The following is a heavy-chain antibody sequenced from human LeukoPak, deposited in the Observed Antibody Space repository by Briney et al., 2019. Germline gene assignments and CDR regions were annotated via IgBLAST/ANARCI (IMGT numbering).Heavy chain of an antibody. J-gene: IGHJ4*02. V-gene: IGHV3-30*02. Sequence: GGSLRLSCAASGFTFSSYGMHWVRQAPGKGLEWVAFIRYDGSNKYYADSVKGRFTISRDNSKNTLYLQMNSLRAEDTAVYYCASSSYCSSTSCYGDYFDYWGQGTLVTVSS. CDR1: GFTFSSYG. CDR3: ASSSYCSSTSCYGDYFDY. CDR2: IRYDGSNK. D-gene: IGHD2-2*01.